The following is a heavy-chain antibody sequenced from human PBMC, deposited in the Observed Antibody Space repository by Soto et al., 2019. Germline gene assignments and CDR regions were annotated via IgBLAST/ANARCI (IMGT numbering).Heavy chain of an antibody. V-gene: IGHV1-69*13. J-gene: IGHJ4*02. CDR3: AREQDYYDSSGYYYGAPFDY. CDR2: IIPIFGTA. CDR1: GGTFSSYA. D-gene: IGHD3-22*01. Sequence: SVKVSCKASGGTFSSYAISWVRQAPGQGLEWMGGIIPIFGTANYAQKFQGRVTITADESTSTAYMELSSPRSEDTAVYYCAREQDYYDSSGYYYGAPFDYWGQGTLVTVSS.